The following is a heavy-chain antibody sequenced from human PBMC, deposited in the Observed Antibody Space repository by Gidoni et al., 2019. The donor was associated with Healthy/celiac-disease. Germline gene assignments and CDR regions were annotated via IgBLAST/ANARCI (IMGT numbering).Heavy chain of an antibody. Sequence: EVQLVASGGGLVQPGGSLRLSCAASGFTFSSYDMHWVRQATGKGLEWVSAIGTAGDTYYPGSVKGRFTISRENAKNSLYLQMNSLRAGDTAVYYCARGGGGVDRQYYYGMDVWGQGTTVTVSS. CDR1: GFTFSSYD. V-gene: IGHV3-13*01. CDR2: IGTAGDT. J-gene: IGHJ6*02. CDR3: ARGGGGVDRQYYYGMDV. D-gene: IGHD3-10*01.